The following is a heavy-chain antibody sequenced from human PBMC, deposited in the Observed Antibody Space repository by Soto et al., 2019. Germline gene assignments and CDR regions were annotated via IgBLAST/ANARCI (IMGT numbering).Heavy chain of an antibody. CDR1: GYSFAGYW. D-gene: IGHD3-22*01. CDR2: IDPSDSQT. Sequence: PGESLKISCKGSGYSFAGYWITWVRQKPGKGLEWMGRIDPSDSQTYCSPSFRGHVTISVTKSITTVFLQWSSLRASDTAMYYCERRDSSGFPDYWGQGTLVPVSP. CDR3: ERRDSSGFPDY. J-gene: IGHJ4*02. V-gene: IGHV5-10-1*01.